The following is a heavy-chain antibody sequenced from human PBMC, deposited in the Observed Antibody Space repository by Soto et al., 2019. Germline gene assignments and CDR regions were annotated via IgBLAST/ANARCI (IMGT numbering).Heavy chain of an antibody. CDR1: GGTFSSYA. V-gene: IGHV1-69*06. Sequence: SVKVSCKASGGTFSSYAISWVRQAPGQGLEWMGGIIPIFGTANYAQKFQGRVTITADKSSSTAYMELSSLRSEDTAVYYCVRSAQMTQQLVTDAFGIWCQGTMVTVSS. CDR2: IIPIFGTA. J-gene: IGHJ3*02. D-gene: IGHD6-13*01. CDR3: VRSAQMTQQLVTDAFGI.